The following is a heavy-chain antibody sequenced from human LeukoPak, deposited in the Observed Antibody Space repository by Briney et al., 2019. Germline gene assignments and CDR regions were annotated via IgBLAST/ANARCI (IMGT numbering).Heavy chain of an antibody. CDR3: ARLGRYCSGGSCYGDFGDFYY. D-gene: IGHD2-15*01. V-gene: IGHV3-21*01. CDR2: ISSSSSYI. Sequence: PGGSLRLSCAASGFTFSSYSMNWVRQAPGKGLECVSSISSSSSYIYYADSVKGRFTISRDNAKNSLYLQMNSLRGEDTAVYYCARLGRYCSGGSCYGDFGDFYYWGQGTLVTVSS. J-gene: IGHJ4*02. CDR1: GFTFSSYS.